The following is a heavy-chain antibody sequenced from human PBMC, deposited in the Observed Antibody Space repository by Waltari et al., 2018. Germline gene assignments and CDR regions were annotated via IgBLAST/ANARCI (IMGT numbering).Heavy chain of an antibody. J-gene: IGHJ4*02. CDR1: GGSISSYY. V-gene: IGHV4-59*01. Sequence: QVQLQESGPGLVKPSETLSLTCTVPGGSISSYYWSWIRQPPGKGLEWIGYIYYSGSTNYNPSLKRRVTISVDTSKNQFSLKLSSVTAADTAVYYCARGPTGEMATIQPIDYWGQGTLVTVSS. CDR2: IYYSGST. CDR3: ARGPTGEMATIQPIDY. D-gene: IGHD3-16*01.